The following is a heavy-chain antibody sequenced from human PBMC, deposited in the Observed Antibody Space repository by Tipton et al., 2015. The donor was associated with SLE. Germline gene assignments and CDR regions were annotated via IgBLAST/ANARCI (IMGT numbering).Heavy chain of an antibody. V-gene: IGHV4-34*01. D-gene: IGHD3-16*01. J-gene: IGHJ6*02. CDR2: INHSGST. Sequence: LRLSCAVYGGSFSGYYWSWIRQPPGKGLEWIGEINHSGSTNYNPSLKSRVTISVDTSKNQFSLKLSSVTAADTAVYYCACLPLGYYYYGMDVWGQGTTVTVSS. CDR3: ACLPLGYYYYGMDV. CDR1: GGSFSGYY.